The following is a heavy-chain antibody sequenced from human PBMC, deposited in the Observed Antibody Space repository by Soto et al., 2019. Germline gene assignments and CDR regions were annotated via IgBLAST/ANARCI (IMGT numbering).Heavy chain of an antibody. CDR2: INHSGST. Sequence: SETLSLTCAVYGGSFSGYYWSWIRQPPGKGLEWIGEINHSGSTNYNPSLKSRVTISVDTSKNQFSLKLSSVTAADTAVYYCARATRFYDFWSGSSSCMDVWGQGTTVNVSS. V-gene: IGHV4-34*01. D-gene: IGHD3-3*01. CDR1: GGSFSGYY. CDR3: ARATRFYDFWSGSSSCMDV. J-gene: IGHJ6*01.